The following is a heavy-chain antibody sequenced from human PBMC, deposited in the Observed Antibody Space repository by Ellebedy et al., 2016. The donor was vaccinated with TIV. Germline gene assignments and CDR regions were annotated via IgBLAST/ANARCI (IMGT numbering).Heavy chain of an antibody. CDR1: GGSITSYY. J-gene: IGHJ6*02. V-gene: IGHV4-59*01. CDR3: AREFVEVATIDDFYYAMDV. Sequence: SETLSLTCTVSGGSITSYYWTWIRQPPGKGLEWITFIDYNGYTDSNPSLKSRVTIVLDTSKNEFSLKLRSVTAADTAVYYCAREFVEVATIDDFYYAMDVWGQGTTVTVSS. D-gene: IGHD5-24*01. CDR2: IDYNGYT.